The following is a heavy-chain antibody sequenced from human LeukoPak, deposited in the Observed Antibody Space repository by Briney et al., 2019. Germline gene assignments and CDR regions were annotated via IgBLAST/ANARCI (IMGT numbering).Heavy chain of an antibody. J-gene: IGHJ4*02. CDR1: GYTFTGYY. CDR2: INPNSGGT. V-gene: IGHV1-2*02. Sequence: GASVKVSCKASGYTFTGYYMHWVRQAPGQGLEWMGWINPNSGGTNYAQQFQGRVTMTRDTSISTAYMELSRLRSDDTAVYYCARGLQAVPAAMNDYWGQGTLVTVST. CDR3: ARGLQAVPAAMNDY. D-gene: IGHD2-2*01.